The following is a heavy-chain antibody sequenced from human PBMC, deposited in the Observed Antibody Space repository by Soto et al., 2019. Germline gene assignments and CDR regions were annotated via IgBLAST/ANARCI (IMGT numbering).Heavy chain of an antibody. CDR1: GLSISSDNW. J-gene: IGHJ4*02. V-gene: IGHV4-4*02. CDR2: IHDSGST. CDR3: ARDQGSHPGD. D-gene: IGHD6-13*01. Sequence: QVQLQESGPGLVRPSGTVSLTCAVSGLSISSDNWWSWVRQPPGKGLEWIGEIHDSGSTNYNPSLKSRVTMSVVPSKDLFSLTLNSVTAADTAFYYCARDQGSHPGDWGQGTLVSVSS.